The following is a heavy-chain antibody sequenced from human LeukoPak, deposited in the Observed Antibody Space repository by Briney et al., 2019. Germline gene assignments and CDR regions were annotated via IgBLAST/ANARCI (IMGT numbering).Heavy chain of an antibody. J-gene: IGHJ4*02. D-gene: IGHD1-14*01. CDR3: VRVPPGTTIYAY. Sequence: ASVKVSCKASGYTFTSYHINWVRQATGQGLEWVGWMNPNNSDIGYAQKFQGRVTMTRNTSIGTAYMELSSLRSEDTAVYYCVRVPPGTTIYAYWGQGTLVTVSS. V-gene: IGHV1-8*01. CDR1: GYTFTSYH. CDR2: MNPNNSDI.